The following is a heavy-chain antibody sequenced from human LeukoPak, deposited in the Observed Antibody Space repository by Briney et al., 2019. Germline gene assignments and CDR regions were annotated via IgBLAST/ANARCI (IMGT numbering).Heavy chain of an antibody. D-gene: IGHD6-19*01. J-gene: IGHJ4*02. CDR3: ARVSAGYTSGWHFDY. Sequence: ASVKVSCKASGYTYTAYYLHWVRQAPGQGLEWMGWINPNSGGTHYAQKFQGRVTMTRDTSISTVYMELSSLRSDDTAVYYCARVSAGYTSGWHFDYWGQGTLVTASS. V-gene: IGHV1-2*02. CDR1: GYTYTAYY. CDR2: INPNSGGT.